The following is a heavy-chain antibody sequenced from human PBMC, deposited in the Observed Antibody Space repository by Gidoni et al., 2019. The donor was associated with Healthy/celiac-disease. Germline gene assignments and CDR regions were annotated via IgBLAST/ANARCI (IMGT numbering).Heavy chain of an antibody. D-gene: IGHD2-15*01. J-gene: IGHJ4*02. CDR1: GGSISSYY. CDR2: IYYSGST. Sequence: QVQLQESGPGLVKPSETLSLTCTVAGGSISSYYWSWIRQPPGKGLEWIGYIYYSGSTNSNPSLKSRVTISVDTSKNQFSLKLSSVTAADTAVYYCARDGRLTFFDYWGQGTLVTVSS. CDR3: ARDGRLTFFDY. V-gene: IGHV4-59*01.